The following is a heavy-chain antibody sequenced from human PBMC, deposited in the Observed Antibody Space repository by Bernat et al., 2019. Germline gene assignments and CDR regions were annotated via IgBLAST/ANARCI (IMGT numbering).Heavy chain of an antibody. CDR1: GFTFSGSA. CDR3: AAVPYYYDSSGYYYDAFDI. D-gene: IGHD3-22*01. J-gene: IGHJ3*02. Sequence: EVQLVESGGGLVQPGGSLKLSCAASGFTFSGSAVHWIRQASGKGLEWVGRIRSKANNYATAYAASVEGRFTISRSDSKDMAYLQMNSLKTEDTAVYYCAAVPYYYDSSGYYYDAFDIWGQGTMVTVSS. V-gene: IGHV3-73*02. CDR2: IRSKANNYAT.